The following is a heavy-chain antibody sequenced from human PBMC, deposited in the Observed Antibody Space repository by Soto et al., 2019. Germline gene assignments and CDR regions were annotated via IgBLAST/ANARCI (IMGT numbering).Heavy chain of an antibody. J-gene: IGHJ5*02. CDR1: GGSISSSSYY. D-gene: IGHD2-15*01. V-gene: IGHV4-39*01. CDR2: IYYSGST. Sequence: ASETLSFTCTVSGGSISSSSYYWGWIRQPPGKGLEWIGSIYYSGSTYYNPSLKSRVTISVDTSKNQFSLKLSSVTAADTAVYYCARAAGVVVAATNWFDPWGQGTLVTVSS. CDR3: ARAAGVVVAATNWFDP.